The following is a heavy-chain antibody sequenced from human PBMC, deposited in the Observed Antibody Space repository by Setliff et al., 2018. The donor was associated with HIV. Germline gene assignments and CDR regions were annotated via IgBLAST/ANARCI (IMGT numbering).Heavy chain of an antibody. CDR1: GYTFPDYY. CDR3: ARDASTGWRTMGFDY. D-gene: IGHD6-19*01. Sequence: ASVKVSCKVSGYTFPDYYIQWVRQAPGKGLEWMGLVDPDRGDTVYAEKFQGRVTMTTDTSTGTAYMELRSLRSDDTAVYYCARDASTGWRTMGFDYWGQGTLVTVSS. CDR2: VDPDRGDT. V-gene: IGHV1-69-2*01. J-gene: IGHJ4*02.